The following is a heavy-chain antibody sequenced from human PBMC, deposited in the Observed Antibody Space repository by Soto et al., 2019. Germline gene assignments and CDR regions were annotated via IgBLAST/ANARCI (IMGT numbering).Heavy chain of an antibody. CDR3: ARDCRGYCSGGTYYYYYGMDV. D-gene: IGHD2-15*01. V-gene: IGHV1-69*13. CDR1: GGTFSSYA. J-gene: IGHJ6*02. CDR2: IIPIFGTA. Sequence: GASVKVSCKASGGTFSSYAISWVRQAPGQGLEWMGGIIPIFGTANYAQKFQGRVTITADESTSTAYMELSSLRSEDTAVYYCARDCRGYCSGGTYYYYYGMDVWGQGTTVTVPS.